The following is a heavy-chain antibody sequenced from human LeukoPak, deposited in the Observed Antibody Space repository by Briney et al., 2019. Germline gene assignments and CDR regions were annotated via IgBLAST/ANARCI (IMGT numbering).Heavy chain of an antibody. CDR2: IYSGGST. CDR1: GFTVSSNY. J-gene: IGHJ4*02. V-gene: IGHV3-53*05. Sequence: GGSLRLSCAASGFTVSSNYMSWVRQAPGKGLEWVSVIYSGGSTYYADSVKGRFTISRDNSKNTLYLQMNSLRAEDTAVYYCAITMVRGVLTPFDYWGQGTLVTVSS. CDR3: AITMVRGVLTPFDY. D-gene: IGHD3-10*01.